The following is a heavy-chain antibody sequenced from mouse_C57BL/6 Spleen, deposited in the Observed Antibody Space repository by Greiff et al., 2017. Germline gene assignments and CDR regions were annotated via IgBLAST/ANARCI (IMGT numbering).Heavy chain of an antibody. CDR2: IYPRSGET. CDR1: GYTFTDHI. CDR3: GIHYYGSSSYFDD. Sequence: QVQLQQSGAELASPGASVTLSCKASGYTFTDHIMNWVKQRPGQGLEWIGRIYPRSGETNYNQKFMGKATFSVDQSSSTVYMVLNSLTSEDSAVYYCGIHYYGSSSYFDDWGQGTTLTVSS. D-gene: IGHD1-1*01. V-gene: IGHV1-11*01. J-gene: IGHJ2*01.